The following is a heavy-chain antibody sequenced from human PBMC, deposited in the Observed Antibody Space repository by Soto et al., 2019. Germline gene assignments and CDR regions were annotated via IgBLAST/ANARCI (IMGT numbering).Heavy chain of an antibody. CDR1: GFTFRSYS. D-gene: IGHD3-10*01. V-gene: IGHV3-21*01. CDR2: ISSSSSFI. Sequence: EVQLVESGGGLVKPGGSLRLSCAASGFTFRSYSINWVRQAPGKGLEWVSSISSSSSFIYYAESVRGRFTISRDNAKNSVYLQMYSLRAEDTAVYYCAREEFGELSPYYYNGMDVWGQGTTFTVSS. J-gene: IGHJ6*02. CDR3: AREEFGELSPYYYNGMDV.